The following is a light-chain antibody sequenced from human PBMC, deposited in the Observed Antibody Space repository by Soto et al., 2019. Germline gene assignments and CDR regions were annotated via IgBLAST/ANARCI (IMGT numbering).Light chain of an antibody. CDR3: SSYTRDSTWV. CDR1: SSDVGGYNH. CDR2: EVS. Sequence: QSVLTQSASVSGSPGQSITISCTGTSSDVGGYNHVSWYQQHPGKAPKLMIYEVSNRPSGVSNRFSGCKSGNTASLTISGLQAEDEADYYCSSYTRDSTWVFGGGTKLTVL. J-gene: IGLJ3*02. V-gene: IGLV2-14*01.